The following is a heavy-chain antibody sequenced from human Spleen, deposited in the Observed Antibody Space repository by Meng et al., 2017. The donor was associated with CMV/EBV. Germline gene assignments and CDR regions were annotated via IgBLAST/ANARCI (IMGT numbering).Heavy chain of an antibody. CDR3: ARDLVGYDAFDI. CDR2: INPDGGTT. J-gene: IGHJ3*02. Sequence: ASVKVSCKASGGTSSSYSLHWVRQAPGQGLEWMGRINPDGGTTTYAQRFQGGLTLTTDTSTSTVYMELSRLTSEDTAVYYCARDLVGYDAFDIWGQGTLVTVSS. CDR1: GGTSSSYS. D-gene: IGHD3-22*01. V-gene: IGHV1-46*01.